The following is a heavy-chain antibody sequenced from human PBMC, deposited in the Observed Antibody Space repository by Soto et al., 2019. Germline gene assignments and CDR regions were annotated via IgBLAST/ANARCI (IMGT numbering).Heavy chain of an antibody. CDR3: ARLPDCDSRRYHYSN. J-gene: IGHJ1*01. Sequence: ASVKVSCKASGYSFTGYYLHWVRQAPGQGLEWMGCISPNRGGTNYAQKFQGRVTMTRDTSISTAYMELNRLTSDDTAVYYCARLPDCDSRRYHYSNWGQGTLVTVSS. V-gene: IGHV1-2*02. CDR2: ISPNRGGT. CDR1: GYSFTGYY. D-gene: IGHD3-22*01.